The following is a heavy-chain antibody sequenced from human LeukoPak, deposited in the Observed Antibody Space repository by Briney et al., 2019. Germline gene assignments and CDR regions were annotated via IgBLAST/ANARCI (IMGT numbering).Heavy chain of an antibody. J-gene: IGHJ4*02. V-gene: IGHV1-2*02. CDR1: GYTFTGYY. CDR3: SREDY. CDR2: INPNSGVT. Sequence: ASVKVSCKASGYTFTGYYLHWVRQAPGQGLEWVGWINPNSGVTNYAQNFQGRVSMTSDTSISTVYMELSRLRSDDTAVCYCSREDYWGQGTLVTVSS.